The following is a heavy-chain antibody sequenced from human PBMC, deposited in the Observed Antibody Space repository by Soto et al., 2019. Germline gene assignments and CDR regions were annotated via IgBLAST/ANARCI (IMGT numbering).Heavy chain of an antibody. Sequence: PVASLRLACEAAGFNVIDHDMCGVRQDAGKGVEWVATINFDGAQKNYEQSVKGRCTTTPNNSNDTLLLQKDSRQGDEEAALYCTRNPGGGWQRFFDYWGQGTVVTVSS. V-gene: IGHV3-23*01. CDR3: TRNPGGGWQRFFDY. J-gene: IGHJ4*02. CDR1: GFNVIDHD. D-gene: IGHD5-12*01. CDR2: INFDGAQK.